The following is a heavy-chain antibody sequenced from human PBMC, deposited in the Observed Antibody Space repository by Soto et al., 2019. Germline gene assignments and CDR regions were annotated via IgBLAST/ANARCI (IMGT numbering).Heavy chain of an antibody. D-gene: IGHD3-22*01. V-gene: IGHV4-31*03. CDR2: VYYSGST. Sequence: QVQLQESGLGLVKPSQTLSLTCTVSGGSIRSGGYYWRWIRQHPGKGLGWIGYVYYSGSTYYNPSLKRRVTISVDTSKNQFSLKLSSVTAADTSLYYCARSLIVVAARGWFGPWGQGNMVTVSS. CDR3: ARSLIVVAARGWFGP. CDR1: GGSIRSGGYY. J-gene: IGHJ5*02.